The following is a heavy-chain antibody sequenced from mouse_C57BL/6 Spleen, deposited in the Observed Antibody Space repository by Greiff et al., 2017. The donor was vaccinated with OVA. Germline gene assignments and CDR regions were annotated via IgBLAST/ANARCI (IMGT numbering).Heavy chain of an antibody. CDR3: APLYDGYYLY. J-gene: IGHJ3*01. CDR1: GYTFTSYW. Sequence: QVQLQQPGAELVKPGASVKLSCKASGYTFTSYWMHWVKQRPGQGLAWIGMIHPNSGSTNYNEKFKSKATLTVDKSSSTAYMQLSSLTSEDSAVYYCAPLYDGYYLYWGQGTLVTVSA. V-gene: IGHV1-64*01. D-gene: IGHD2-3*01. CDR2: IHPNSGST.